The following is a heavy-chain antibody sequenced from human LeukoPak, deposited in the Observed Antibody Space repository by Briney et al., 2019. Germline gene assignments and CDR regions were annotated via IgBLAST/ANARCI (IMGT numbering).Heavy chain of an antibody. CDR3: ASGGWWHDY. Sequence: GGTLRLSCAASGFTFSSYGMSWVRQAPGKGLEWVSAISGSGGSTYYADSVKGRFTISRDNSKNTLYLKMNSPKAEDTAVYYCASGGWWHDYWGQGTLVTVSS. CDR1: GFTFSSYG. V-gene: IGHV3-23*01. J-gene: IGHJ4*02. D-gene: IGHD2-15*01. CDR2: ISGSGGST.